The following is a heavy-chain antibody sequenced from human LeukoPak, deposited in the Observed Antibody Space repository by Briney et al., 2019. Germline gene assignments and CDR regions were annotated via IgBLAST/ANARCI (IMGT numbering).Heavy chain of an antibody. D-gene: IGHD1-14*01. J-gene: IGHJ4*02. CDR2: ISSSSSYI. CDR1: GFTFSSYS. CDR3: AGDIDRYKISGGGFDY. V-gene: IGHV3-21*01. Sequence: GGSLRLSCAASGFTFSSYSMNWVRQAPGKGLEWVSSISSSSSYIYYADSVKGRFTISRDNSKNTLYLQMNSLRAEDTAVYYCAGDIDRYKISGGGFDYWGQGTLV.